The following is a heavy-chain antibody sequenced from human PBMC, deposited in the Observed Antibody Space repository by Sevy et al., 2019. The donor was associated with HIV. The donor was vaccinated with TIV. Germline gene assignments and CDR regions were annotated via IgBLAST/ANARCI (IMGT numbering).Heavy chain of an antibody. CDR2: ISYDGNIE. D-gene: IGHD3-9*01. CDR1: GFTFSTHA. J-gene: IGHJ4*02. CDR3: ARDLGYGRTGYLPLFDN. Sequence: GGSLRLSCAASGFTFSTHAMHWVRQAPGKGLEWVAIISYDGNIEYYPDSVKGRFTISRDDSKNTLYLQMNSLRSEDTALYYCARDLGYGRTGYLPLFDNWGQGTLVTVSS. V-gene: IGHV3-30-3*01.